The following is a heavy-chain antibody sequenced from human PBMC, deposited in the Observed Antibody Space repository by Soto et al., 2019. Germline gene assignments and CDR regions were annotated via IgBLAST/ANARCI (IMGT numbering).Heavy chain of an antibody. Sequence: PSETLSLTCAVSCGSISSVGYSWSWLRQPPGKGLEWIGYIFHSGSTNYNPSLKSRVTISVDTSKNQFSLNLRSVTAADTAVYYCARHGGIAVAGTDFWGQGTLVTVSS. J-gene: IGHJ4*02. CDR1: CGSISSVGYS. CDR2: IFHSGST. V-gene: IGHV4-30-2*01. D-gene: IGHD6-19*01. CDR3: ARHGGIAVAGTDF.